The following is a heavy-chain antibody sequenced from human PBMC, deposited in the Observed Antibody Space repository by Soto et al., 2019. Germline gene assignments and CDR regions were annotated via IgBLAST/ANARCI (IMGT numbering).Heavy chain of an antibody. CDR1: GFAFSDYS. CDR3: ARDRAGNNWFDP. J-gene: IGHJ5*02. CDR2: LSSDGSNK. V-gene: IGHV3-30-3*01. Sequence: GGSLRLSCAASGFAFSDYSMHWVRQAPGKGLEWVAVLSSDGSNKYYADSAKGRFTISRDNSENMFYLQMNSLRAEDTALYYCARDRAGNNWFDPWGQGTLVTVSS. D-gene: IGHD3-10*01.